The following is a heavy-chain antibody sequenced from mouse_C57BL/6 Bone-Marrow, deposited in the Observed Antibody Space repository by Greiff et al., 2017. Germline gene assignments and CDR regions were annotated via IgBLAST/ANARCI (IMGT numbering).Heavy chain of an antibody. V-gene: IGHV5-6*01. CDR3: ARPGAHYYYSNPMDY. CDR1: GFTFSSYG. J-gene: IGHJ4*01. D-gene: IGHD2-5*01. Sequence: EVHLVESGGDLVKPGGSLKLSCAASGFTFSSYGMSWVRQTPDKRLEWVATISSGGSYTYYPDSVKGRFTISRDNAKNTLYLQMSSLKSEDTAMYYCARPGAHYYYSNPMDYWGQGTSVTVSS. CDR2: ISSGGSYT.